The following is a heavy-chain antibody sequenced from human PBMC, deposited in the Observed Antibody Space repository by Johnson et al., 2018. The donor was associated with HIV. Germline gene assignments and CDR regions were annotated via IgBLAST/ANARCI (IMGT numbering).Heavy chain of an antibody. CDR2: ISYDGSNK. Sequence: QVQLVESGGGVVQPGGSLRLSCAASGFTFSSYGMHWVRQAPGKGLEWVAVISYDGSNKYYVDSVKGRFTISRDKSKNTLYLQMNSLRAEDTAVYYCARGGNEIDAFDIWGQGTMVTVSS. V-gene: IGHV3-30*19. CDR3: ARGGNEIDAFDI. CDR1: GFTFSSYG. J-gene: IGHJ3*02. D-gene: IGHD1-1*01.